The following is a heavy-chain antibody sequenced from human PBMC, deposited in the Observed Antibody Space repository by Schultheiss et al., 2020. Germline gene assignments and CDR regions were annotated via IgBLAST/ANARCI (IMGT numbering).Heavy chain of an antibody. V-gene: IGHV3-23*01. Sequence: GGSLRLSCAASGFAFSNYAMSWVRQAPGKGLEWVSAMSGSDGSTYYADSVKGRFTISRDNAKNSLYLQMNSLRAEDTALYYCARAAREYYYDSSGYYDWFDPWGQGTLVTVSS. J-gene: IGHJ5*02. CDR2: MSGSDGST. D-gene: IGHD3-22*01. CDR3: ARAAREYYYDSSGYYDWFDP. CDR1: GFAFSNYA.